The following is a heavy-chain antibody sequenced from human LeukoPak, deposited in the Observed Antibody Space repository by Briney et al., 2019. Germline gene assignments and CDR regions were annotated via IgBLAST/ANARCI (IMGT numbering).Heavy chain of an antibody. CDR2: IKQDGGET. CDR3: ARDNGVVHGVYYMDV. CDR1: GFIFSNYW. J-gene: IGHJ6*03. D-gene: IGHD3-3*01. Sequence: PGGSLRLSCAAAGFIFSNYWMTWVRQAPGKGLEWVADIKQDGGETLYVKSVRGRFTISRDNAKMSLFLQMNSLRAEDTAVYYCARDNGVVHGVYYMDVWGKGTTVTVS. V-gene: IGHV3-7*01.